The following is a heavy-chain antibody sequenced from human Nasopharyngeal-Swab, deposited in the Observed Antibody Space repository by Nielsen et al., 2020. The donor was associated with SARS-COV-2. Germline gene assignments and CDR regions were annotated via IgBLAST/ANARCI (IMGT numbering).Heavy chain of an antibody. J-gene: IGHJ3*02. CDR3: ARASGYCSSTSCYTGAFDI. CDR2: INHSGST. CDR1: GGSISGYY. V-gene: IGHV4-34*01. D-gene: IGHD2-2*02. Sequence: SETLSLTCTVSGGSISGYYWSWIRQPPGKGLEWIGEINHSGSTNYNPSLKSRVTISVDTSKNQFSLKLSSVTAADTAVYYCARASGYCSSTSCYTGAFDIWGQGTMVTVSS.